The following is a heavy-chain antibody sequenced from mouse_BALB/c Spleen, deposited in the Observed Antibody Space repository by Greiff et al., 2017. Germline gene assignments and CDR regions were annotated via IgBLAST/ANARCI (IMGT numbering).Heavy chain of an antibody. J-gene: IGHJ3*01. D-gene: IGHD4-1*01. CDR1: GYSFTGYY. V-gene: IGHV1S34*01. Sequence: LVKTGASVKISCKASGYSFTGYYMHWVKQSHGKSLEWIGYISCYNGATSYNQKFKGKATFTVDTSSSTAYMQFNSLTSEDSAVYYCASWDEGAWFAYWGQGTLVTVSA. CDR3: ASWDEGAWFAY. CDR2: ISCYNGAT.